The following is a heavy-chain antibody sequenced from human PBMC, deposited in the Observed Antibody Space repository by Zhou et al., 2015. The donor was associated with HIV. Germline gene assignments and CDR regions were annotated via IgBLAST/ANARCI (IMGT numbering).Heavy chain of an antibody. CDR3: ARQGAYDSGDYYGAFDI. D-gene: IGHD3-22*01. V-gene: IGHV1-2*02. J-gene: IGHJ3*02. CDR1: GGTFNTNG. Sequence: QVQLVQSGAEVKKPGSSVKVSCKASGGTFNTNGISWVRQAPGQGLEWMGWVNPNTGGTNYAQKFQGRVTMTSDTSISTAYMDLSSLRSDDSAVYYCARQGAYDSGDYYGAFDIWGQGTMVTVSS. CDR2: VNPNTGGT.